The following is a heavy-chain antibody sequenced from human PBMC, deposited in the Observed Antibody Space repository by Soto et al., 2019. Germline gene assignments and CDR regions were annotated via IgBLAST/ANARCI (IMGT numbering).Heavy chain of an antibody. CDR2: INTYNGNT. D-gene: IGHD3-16*01. Sequence: QVQLVQSGAEVKNPGASVKVSCKASGYTFTRYGIGWARQAPGQGLDWMGWINTYNGNTNYAQNVQVRVTLTTDTSTSTAYMELRNLRSNDTAIYYCAMVDVYVTPSPQDVWGQGTTVIVSS. CDR3: AMVDVYVTPSPQDV. V-gene: IGHV1-18*01. J-gene: IGHJ6*02. CDR1: GYTFTRYG.